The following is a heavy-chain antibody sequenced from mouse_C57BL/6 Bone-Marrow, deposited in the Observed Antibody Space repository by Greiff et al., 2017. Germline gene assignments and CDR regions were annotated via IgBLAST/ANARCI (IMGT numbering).Heavy chain of an antibody. CDR3: ARRDYGSSRLYYAMDY. CDR2: IDPSDSYT. V-gene: IGHV1-69*01. CDR1: GYTFTSYW. J-gene: IGHJ4*01. Sequence: VQLQQPGAELVMPGASVKLSCKASGYTFTSYWMHWVKPRPGQGLEWIGEIDPSDSYTNYNQKFKGKSTLTLDKSSSTAYMQLSSLTSEDSAVYYCARRDYGSSRLYYAMDYWGQGTSVTVSS. D-gene: IGHD1-1*01.